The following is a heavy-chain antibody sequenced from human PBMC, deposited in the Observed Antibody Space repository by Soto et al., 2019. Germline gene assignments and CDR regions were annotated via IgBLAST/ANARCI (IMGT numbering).Heavy chain of an antibody. CDR3: ATWLEREDAFDA. CDR2: LYDVDGS. V-gene: IGHV3-53*01. Sequence: DVQLVESGGGLIQPGESLRLSCAAFGLTISGKKYVAWLRQAPGKGLEWVSALYDVDGSFYADSVTGRFTTSSDSSKTTVSLQMNDLRSDDAAVYYCATWLEREDAFDAWGQGTTVTTSS. J-gene: IGHJ3*01. D-gene: IGHD1-1*01. CDR1: GLTISGKKY.